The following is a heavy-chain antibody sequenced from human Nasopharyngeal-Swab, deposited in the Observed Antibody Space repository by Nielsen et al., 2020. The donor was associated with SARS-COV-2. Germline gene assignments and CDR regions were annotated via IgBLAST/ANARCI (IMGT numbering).Heavy chain of an antibody. V-gene: IGHV3-48*03. Sequence: GESLKISCAASGFTFSSYEMNWVRQALGKGLEWVSYISSSGSTIYYADSVKGRFTISRDNAKNSLYLQMNSLRAEDTAVYYCASLPQRSGFYYYYGMDVWGQGTTVTVSS. CDR2: ISSSGSTI. J-gene: IGHJ6*02. CDR3: ASLPQRSGFYYYYGMDV. CDR1: GFTFSSYE. D-gene: IGHD3-10*01.